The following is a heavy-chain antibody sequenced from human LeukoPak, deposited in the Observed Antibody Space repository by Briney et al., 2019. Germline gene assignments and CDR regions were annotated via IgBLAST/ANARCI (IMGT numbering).Heavy chain of an antibody. CDR3: ARRQTDGDDLDY. J-gene: IGHJ4*02. V-gene: IGHV3-11*04. D-gene: IGHD5-24*01. CDR1: GFTFRDYY. Sequence: PGGPMRPSCAAAGFTFRDYYISWIRQPPGQRQKCPSYISSGGSTKSYTDSVRGRFAISRANATNSLHLQMHRLRVTDTCLYYCARRQTDGDDLDYWGQGTLVTVSS. CDR2: ISSGGSTK.